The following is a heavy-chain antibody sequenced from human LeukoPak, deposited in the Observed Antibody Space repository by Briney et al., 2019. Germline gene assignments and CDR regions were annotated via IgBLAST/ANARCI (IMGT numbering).Heavy chain of an antibody. V-gene: IGHV4-34*01. Sequence: SETLSLTCAVYGGSFSGYYWSWIRQPPGKGLEWIGEIYHRGNSNYNPSLKSRVSISVDTSKNQFSLKLSSVTAADTAVYYCARVLDILTGYYLSAFDYWGQGTLVTVSS. CDR2: IYHRGNS. D-gene: IGHD3-9*01. CDR3: ARVLDILTGYYLSAFDY. J-gene: IGHJ4*02. CDR1: GGSFSGYY.